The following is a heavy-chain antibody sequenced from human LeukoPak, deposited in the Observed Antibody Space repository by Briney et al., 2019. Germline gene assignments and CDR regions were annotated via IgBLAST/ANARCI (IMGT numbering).Heavy chain of an antibody. V-gene: IGHV5-51*01. CDR3: AISSSWYFDAFDI. J-gene: IGHJ3*02. Sequence: GESLKISRKGSGYSFTSYWIGWVRQMPGKGLEWMGIIYPGDSDTRYSPSFQGQVTISADKSISTAYLQWSSLKASDTAMYYCAISSSWYFDAFDIWGQGTMVTVSS. D-gene: IGHD6-13*01. CDR1: GYSFTSYW. CDR2: IYPGDSDT.